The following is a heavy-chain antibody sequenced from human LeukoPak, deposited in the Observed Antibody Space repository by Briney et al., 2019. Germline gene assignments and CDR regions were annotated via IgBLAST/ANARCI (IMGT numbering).Heavy chain of an antibody. J-gene: IGHJ6*03. D-gene: IGHD6-6*01. CDR1: GGSISSYY. CDR3: ARLGRIPARDKPPHYYYYLDV. V-gene: IGHV4-4*09. Sequence: SETLSLTCTVSGGSISSYYWSWIRQRPGKGLERIGYIYISGSTNYNPYLSSRVTITVETSKNQFSLKLCSVTAADTAVYYCARLGRIPARDKPPHYYYYLDVWGKGTTVTVSS. CDR2: IYISGST.